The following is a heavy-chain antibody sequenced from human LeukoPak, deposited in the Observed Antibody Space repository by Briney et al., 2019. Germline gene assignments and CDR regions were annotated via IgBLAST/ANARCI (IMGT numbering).Heavy chain of an antibody. V-gene: IGHV3-23*01. Sequence: GGPLRLSCAASGLTFSNYAMSWVRKAPGKGLDWVSAISGSGGSTYYADSVKGRCTISRDNSKNTLYLQMSSLRAEDTAVYYCAKDFTANYDFWSGYPHWGQGTLVTVSS. CDR1: GLTFSNYA. D-gene: IGHD3-3*01. J-gene: IGHJ4*02. CDR3: AKDFTANYDFWSGYPH. CDR2: ISGSGGST.